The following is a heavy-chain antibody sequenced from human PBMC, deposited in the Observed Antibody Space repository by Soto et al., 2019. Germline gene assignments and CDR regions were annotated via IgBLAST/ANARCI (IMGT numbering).Heavy chain of an antibody. CDR3: ARDRGSYSYYYYGMDV. J-gene: IGHJ6*02. D-gene: IGHD1-26*01. CDR2: ITSSSSYI. CDR1: GFTFSIYS. Sequence: EVPLVESGGDLVKPGGSLRLSCAASGFTFSIYSMNWVRQAPGKGLEWVSSITSSSSYIYYGDSVKGRFTISRDNAKNSLYLQMNSLRAEDTAVYYCARDRGSYSYYYYGMDVWGQGTTVTVSS. V-gene: IGHV3-21*01.